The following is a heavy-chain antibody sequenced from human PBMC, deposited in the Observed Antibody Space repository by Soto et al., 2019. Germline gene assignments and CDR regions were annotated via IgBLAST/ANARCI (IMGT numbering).Heavy chain of an antibody. Sequence: EVQLVESGGGLVQPGGSLRLSCAASGFIFRDYWMTWVRQVPGKGLEWVANINQDGREKCYMDSVKGRFTISRDNAKNSLDLQMNSLRADDTAVYYCARDPGDYWGQGTRVTVSS. D-gene: IGHD3-10*01. CDR1: GFIFRDYW. V-gene: IGHV3-7*01. CDR2: INQDGREK. CDR3: ARDPGDY. J-gene: IGHJ4*02.